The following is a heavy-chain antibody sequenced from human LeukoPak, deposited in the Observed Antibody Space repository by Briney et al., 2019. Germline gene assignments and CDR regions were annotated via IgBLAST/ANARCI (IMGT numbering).Heavy chain of an antibody. V-gene: IGHV3-30-3*01. CDR2: ISYDGSNK. D-gene: IGHD3-22*01. CDR1: GFTFSSYA. J-gene: IGHJ4*02. CDR3: ARESNLYDSSGYYIPPYYFDY. Sequence: GGSLRLSCAASGFTFSSYAMSWVRQAPGKGLEWVAVISYDGSNKYYADSVKGRFTISRDNSKNTLYLQMNSLRAEDTAVYYCARESNLYDSSGYYIPPYYFDYWGQGTLVTVSS.